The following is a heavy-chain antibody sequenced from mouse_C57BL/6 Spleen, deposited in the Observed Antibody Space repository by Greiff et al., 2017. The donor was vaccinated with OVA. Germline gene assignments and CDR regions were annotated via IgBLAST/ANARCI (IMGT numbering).Heavy chain of an antibody. CDR1: GYTFTSYW. J-gene: IGHJ1*03. V-gene: IGHV1-64*01. CDR3: ARWSTGTNWYFDV. D-gene: IGHD4-1*02. Sequence: VQLQQPGAELVKPGASVKLSCKASGYTFTSYWMHWVKQRPGQGLEWIGMIHPNSGSTNYNEKFKSKATLTVDKSSSTAYMQLSSLTSEDSAVYYCARWSTGTNWYFDVWGTGTTVTVSS. CDR2: IHPNSGST.